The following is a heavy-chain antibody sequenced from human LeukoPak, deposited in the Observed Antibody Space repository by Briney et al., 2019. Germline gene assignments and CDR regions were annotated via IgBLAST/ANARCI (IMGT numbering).Heavy chain of an antibody. CDR1: GGSISSGGYY. V-gene: IGHV4-30-2*01. D-gene: IGHD2-15*01. CDR2: IYHSGST. J-gene: IGHJ5*02. Sequence: SETLSLTCTVSGGSISSGGYYWSWIRQPPGKGLEWIGYIYHSGSTYYNPSLKSRVTISVDTSKNQFSLKLSSVTAADTAVYYCARGARGTSRYCSGGSCYSVAWFDPWGQGTLVTVSS. CDR3: ARGARGTSRYCSGGSCYSVAWFDP.